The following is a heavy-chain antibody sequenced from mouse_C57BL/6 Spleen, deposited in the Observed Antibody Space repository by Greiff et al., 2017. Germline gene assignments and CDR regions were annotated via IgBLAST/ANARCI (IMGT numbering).Heavy chain of an antibody. D-gene: IGHD1-1*01. J-gene: IGHJ3*01. Sequence: VQLQESGAELVRPGSSVKLSCKASGYTFTSYWMHWVKQRPIQGLEWIGNIDPSDSETHYNQTFKDKATLTVDKSSSTAYMQLSSLTSEDSAVYYCARDYYGSSGAYWGQGTLVTVSA. CDR2: IDPSDSET. CDR3: ARDYYGSSGAY. V-gene: IGHV1-52*01. CDR1: GYTFTSYW.